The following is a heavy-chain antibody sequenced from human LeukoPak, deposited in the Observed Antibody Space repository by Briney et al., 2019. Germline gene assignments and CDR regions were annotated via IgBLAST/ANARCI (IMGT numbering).Heavy chain of an antibody. CDR3: ARVRPPYAWYFDL. J-gene: IGHJ2*01. CDR2: IYSGGST. V-gene: IGHV3-53*01. D-gene: IGHD3-16*01. CDR1: GFTVSSNY. Sequence: GGSLRLSFAASGFTVSSNYMSWVRQAPGKGLEWVSVIYSGGSTYYADSVKGRFTISRDNSKNTLYLQMNSLRAEDTAVYYCARVRPPYAWYFDLWGRGTLVTVSS.